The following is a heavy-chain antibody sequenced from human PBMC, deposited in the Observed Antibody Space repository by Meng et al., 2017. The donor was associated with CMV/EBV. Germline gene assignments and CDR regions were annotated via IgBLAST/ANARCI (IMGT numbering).Heavy chain of an antibody. D-gene: IGHD6-25*01. V-gene: IGHV3-15*01. Sequence: SGFTFSNAWMSWVRKAPGKGLEWVGRIKSKTDGGTTDYAAPVKGRFTISRDDSKNTLYLQMNSLKTEDTAVYYCTAATHLNWFDPWGQGTLVTVSS. CDR2: IKSKTDGGTT. CDR1: GFTFSNAW. CDR3: TAATHLNWFDP. J-gene: IGHJ5*02.